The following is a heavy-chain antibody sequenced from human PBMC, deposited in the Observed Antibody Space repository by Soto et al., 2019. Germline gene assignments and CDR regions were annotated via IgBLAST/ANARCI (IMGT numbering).Heavy chain of an antibody. V-gene: IGHV3-48*01. Sequence: GSLRLSCVASGFTFSDYNMNWVRQAPGKGLEWVSFISGRSNTIYYADSVKGRFTISRDNAKNSLYLLMNSLRAEDTAVYYCAREGDGSGFFSDFWGQGPLVTVSS. CDR3: AREGDGSGFFSDF. D-gene: IGHD3-22*01. J-gene: IGHJ4*02. CDR2: ISGRSNTI. CDR1: GFTFSDYN.